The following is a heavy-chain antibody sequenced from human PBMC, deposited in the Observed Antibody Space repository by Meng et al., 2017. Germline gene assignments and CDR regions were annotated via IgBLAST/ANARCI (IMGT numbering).Heavy chain of an antibody. V-gene: IGHV1-8*01. CDR2: MNPNSGNT. CDR1: GYTFTSYD. Sequence: ASVKVSCKASGYTFTSYDINWVRQATGQGLEWMGWMNPNSGNTGDAQKFQGRVTMTRNTSISTAYMEQISMRSEDTAVYYCARGRAHYGMDVWGQGTTVTVSS. J-gene: IGHJ6*02. CDR3: ARGRAHYGMDV.